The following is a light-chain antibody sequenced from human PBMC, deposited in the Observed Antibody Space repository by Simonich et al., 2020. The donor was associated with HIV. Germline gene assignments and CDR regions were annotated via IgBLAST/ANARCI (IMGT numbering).Light chain of an antibody. CDR1: QNLNNL. Sequence: DIQMTQSPSTLSASVGDRVTITCRASQNLNNLLAWYQQKPGKTPKRLIYKASSLESGVPSRFIGCGSGTEFTLTISSLQPDDFATYYCQHYNSYSRTFGQGTTVEIK. CDR2: KAS. V-gene: IGKV1-5*03. CDR3: QHYNSYSRT. J-gene: IGKJ1*01.